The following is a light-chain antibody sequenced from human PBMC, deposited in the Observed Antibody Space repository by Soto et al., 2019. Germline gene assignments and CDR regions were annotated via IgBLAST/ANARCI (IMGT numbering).Light chain of an antibody. V-gene: IGKV3-15*01. Sequence: EIVMTQSPATLSVSPGQRVTLSCRASQSVSSSLAWYQQKPGQAPRLLIYGASTRATGIPARFSGSGSGTAFTLTISSLQSEDFANYYCQQYYNWPPFTFGKGTKVD. CDR1: QSVSSS. CDR2: GAS. J-gene: IGKJ3*01. CDR3: QQYYNWPPFT.